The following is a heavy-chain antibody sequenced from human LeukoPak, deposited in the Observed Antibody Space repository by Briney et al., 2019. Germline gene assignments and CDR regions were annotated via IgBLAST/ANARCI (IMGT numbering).Heavy chain of an antibody. J-gene: IGHJ1*01. CDR2: IYYSGST. Sequence: SETLSLTCTVSGGSISSGGYYWSWIRQHPGKGLEWIGYIYYSGSTYYNPSLKSRVTISVDTSKNQFSLKLSSVTAADTAVYYCARSRIVGATTGYFQHWGQGTLVTVSP. D-gene: IGHD1-26*01. CDR3: ARSRIVGATTGYFQH. CDR1: GGSISSGGYY. V-gene: IGHV4-31*03.